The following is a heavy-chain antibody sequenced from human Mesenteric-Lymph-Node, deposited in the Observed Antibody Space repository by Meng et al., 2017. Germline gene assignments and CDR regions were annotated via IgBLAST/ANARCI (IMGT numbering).Heavy chain of an antibody. CDR3: TTDIRDGYNWGYYFNY. CDR1: GFTFGYYS. J-gene: IGHJ4*02. CDR2: IRSKAYGGTT. D-gene: IGHD5-24*01. Sequence: GESLKISCSASGFTFGYYSMSWVRQAPGKGLEWVSFIRSKAYGGTTEYAASVKGRFIISRDDSKSIAYLQMNSLKTDDTAVYYCTTDIRDGYNWGYYFNYWGQGTLVTVSS. V-gene: IGHV3-49*02.